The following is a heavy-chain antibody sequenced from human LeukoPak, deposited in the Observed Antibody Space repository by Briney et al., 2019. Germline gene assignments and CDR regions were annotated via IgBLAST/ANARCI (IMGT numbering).Heavy chain of an antibody. CDR3: ARQGMWLSGGSVDV. J-gene: IGHJ6*04. CDR1: GGSISFGGYY. V-gene: IGHV4-31*03. CDR2: MYDREKT. D-gene: IGHD3-22*01. Sequence: PSETLSLTCTVSGGSISFGGYYWSWIRQLPGKGLEWIGYMYDREKTDYNPSLRSRVIISLDTSKNQFSLKLNSVTAADTAVYYCARQGMWLSGGSVDVWGKGTTVTVSS.